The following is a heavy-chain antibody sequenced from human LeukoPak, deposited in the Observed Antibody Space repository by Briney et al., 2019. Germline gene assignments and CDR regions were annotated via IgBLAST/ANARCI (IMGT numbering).Heavy chain of an antibody. V-gene: IGHV1-8*01. CDR1: GYTFTSYD. D-gene: IGHD6-13*01. CDR3: ARALYSSSWYSFTSGY. Sequence: ASVKVSCKASGYTFTSYDINWVRQATGQGLEWMGWMNPNSGNTGYAQKFQGRVTMTRNTSISTAYMEPSSLRSEDTAVYYCARALYSSSWYSFTSGYWGQGTLVTVSS. CDR2: MNPNSGNT. J-gene: IGHJ4*02.